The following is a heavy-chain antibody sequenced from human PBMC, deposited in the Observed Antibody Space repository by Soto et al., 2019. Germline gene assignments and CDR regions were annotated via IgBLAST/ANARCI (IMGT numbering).Heavy chain of an antibody. Sequence: QVRLVQSGAEVKKPGSSVKLSCKVSGGNSNSYSIAWVRQAPGQGLQWLGTIVPLSGTPNHAHKFQDRVTITADTSTNTAYLELSSLRYEDTAIYYCARDWRQMSRGGFFDYWGQGSLVTISS. D-gene: IGHD3-3*01. J-gene: IGHJ4*02. CDR3: ARDWRQMSRGGFFDY. CDR1: GGNSNSYS. V-gene: IGHV1-69*06. CDR2: IVPLSGTP.